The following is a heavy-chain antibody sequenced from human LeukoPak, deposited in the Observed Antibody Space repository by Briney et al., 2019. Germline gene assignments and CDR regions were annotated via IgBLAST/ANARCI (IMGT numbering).Heavy chain of an antibody. CDR1: GGSISSGEYY. J-gene: IGHJ4*02. V-gene: IGHV4-30-4*01. Sequence: SEALSLTCTVSGGSISSGEYYWSWIRQPPGKGLEWIGYFSYTGSTYYNPSVKSRVSISVDTSKNQFSLKLTSVTAADTAVYYCARALNGYFYAFDSWGQGTLVTVSS. CDR2: FSYTGST. CDR3: ARALNGYFYAFDS. D-gene: IGHD2/OR15-2a*01.